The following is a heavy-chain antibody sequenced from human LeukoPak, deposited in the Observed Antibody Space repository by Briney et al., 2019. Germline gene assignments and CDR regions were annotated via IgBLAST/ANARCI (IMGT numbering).Heavy chain of an antibody. J-gene: IGHJ4*02. V-gene: IGHV1-2*02. CDR2: INPNSGGT. CDR3: ARFQSRDGLNFDY. Sequence: GASVKVSCKASGYTFTGYYMHWVRQAPGQGLEWMGWINPNSGGTNYAQKFQGRVTMTRDTSISTAYMELSRLRSDDTAVYYCARFQSRDGLNFDYWGQGTLVTVSS. D-gene: IGHD2-2*01. CDR1: GYTFTGYY.